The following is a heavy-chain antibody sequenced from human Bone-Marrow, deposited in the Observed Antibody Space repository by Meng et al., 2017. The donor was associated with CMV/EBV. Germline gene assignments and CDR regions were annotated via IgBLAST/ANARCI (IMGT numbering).Heavy chain of an antibody. V-gene: IGHV1-8*01. Sequence: ASVKVSCKASGYTFTSYDINWVRQATGQGLEWMGWMNPNSGNTGYAQKFQGRVTMTRNTSINTAYMELSSLRSEDTAVYYCARGNRGRIAAAGYYYYYGMDVWGQGTTVTVSS. D-gene: IGHD6-13*01. CDR3: ARGNRGRIAAAGYYYYYGMDV. CDR2: MNPNSGNT. CDR1: GYTFTSYD. J-gene: IGHJ6*02.